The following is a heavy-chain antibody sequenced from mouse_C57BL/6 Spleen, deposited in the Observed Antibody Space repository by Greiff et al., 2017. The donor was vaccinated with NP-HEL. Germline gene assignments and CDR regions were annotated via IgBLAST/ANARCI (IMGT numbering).Heavy chain of an antibody. CDR3: TRSTTTVVRDYFDY. Sequence: VQLQESGAELVRPGASVTLSCKASGYTFTDYEMHWLKQTPVHGLEWIGAIDPETGGTAYNQKFKGKAILTADKSSSTAYMELRSLTSEDSAVYYCTRSTTTVVRDYFDYWGQGTTLTVSS. CDR2: IDPETGGT. CDR1: GYTFTDYE. V-gene: IGHV1-15*01. D-gene: IGHD1-1*01. J-gene: IGHJ2*01.